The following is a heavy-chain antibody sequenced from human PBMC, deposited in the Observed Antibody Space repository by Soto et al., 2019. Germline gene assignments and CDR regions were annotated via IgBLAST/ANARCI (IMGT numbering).Heavy chain of an antibody. CDR2: IYYSGST. D-gene: IGHD6-19*01. CDR3: ARISWYSGGWGLAY. Sequence: SETLSLTGTVSGGSISSSDYYWGWIRQPPGKGLEWIGSIYYSGSTYYKPSLKSRVTISVDTSKNQFSLKLSSVNAADTAVYYCARISWYSGGWGLAYWGQGTLVTVSS. J-gene: IGHJ4*02. V-gene: IGHV4-39*01. CDR1: GGSISSSDYY.